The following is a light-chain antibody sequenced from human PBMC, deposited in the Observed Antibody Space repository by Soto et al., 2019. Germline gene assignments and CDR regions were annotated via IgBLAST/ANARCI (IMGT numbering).Light chain of an antibody. CDR3: QQYNSFWT. V-gene: IGKV1-5*01. J-gene: IGKJ1*01. Sequence: DIQMTQSPSTLSASVGDRVTITCRASQSISSWLAWYQQKPGKAPKLLTYDASYLERGVPSRFSGGGSRTEFTLTISSLQPDYLATYYCQQYNSFWTFGQGTKVEI. CDR1: QSISSW. CDR2: DAS.